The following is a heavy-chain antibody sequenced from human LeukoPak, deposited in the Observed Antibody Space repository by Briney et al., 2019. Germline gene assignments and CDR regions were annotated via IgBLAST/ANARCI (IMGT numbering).Heavy chain of an antibody. D-gene: IGHD3-10*01. Sequence: ASVKVSCKASGGTFSSYAISWVRQAPGQGLEWMGGIIPIFGTANYAQKLQGRVTMTTDTSTSTANMELRSLRSDDTAVYYCARDSFTMVRGLSPDYWGQGTLVTVSS. J-gene: IGHJ4*02. CDR3: ARDSFTMVRGLSPDY. V-gene: IGHV1-69*05. CDR2: IIPIFGTA. CDR1: GGTFSSYA.